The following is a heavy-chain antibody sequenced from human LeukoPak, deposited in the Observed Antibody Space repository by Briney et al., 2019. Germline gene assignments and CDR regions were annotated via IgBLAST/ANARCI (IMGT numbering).Heavy chain of an antibody. CDR3: ARGPNGAFDI. CDR1: GFTFSDYT. Sequence: GGSLRLSCAPSGFTFSDYTMNWVRQAPGEGLDWVSSISYDSRYILYADSLKGRFTISRDNAKNSLYLQMHSLRAEDTALYYCARGPNGAFDIWGQGTMVTVSS. J-gene: IGHJ3*02. V-gene: IGHV3-21*01. CDR2: ISYDSRYI. D-gene: IGHD4/OR15-4a*01.